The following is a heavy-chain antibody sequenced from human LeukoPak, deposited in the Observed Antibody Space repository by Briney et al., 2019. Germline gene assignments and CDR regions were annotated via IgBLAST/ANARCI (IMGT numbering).Heavy chain of an antibody. V-gene: IGHV3-7*01. J-gene: IGHJ3*02. Sequence: PGGSLRHSCAASGFTFSSYWMSWVRQAPGKGLEWVANIKQDGSEKYYVDSAKGRFTISRDNAKNSLYLQMDSLRAEDTAVYYCARGTRYYGSGSTAFDIWGQGTMVTVSS. D-gene: IGHD3-10*01. CDR3: ARGTRYYGSGSTAFDI. CDR2: IKQDGSEK. CDR1: GFTFSSYW.